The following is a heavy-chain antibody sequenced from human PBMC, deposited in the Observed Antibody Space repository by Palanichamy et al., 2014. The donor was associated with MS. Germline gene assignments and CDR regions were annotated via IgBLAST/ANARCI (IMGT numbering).Heavy chain of an antibody. CDR1: GFSFTDAW. D-gene: IGHD3-22*01. Sequence: EVRVGGVVGGGVGRAVGGPVRLSCAASGFSFTDAWMTWVRQGPGKGLEWVGRIRSIVDGGTTDYAAPVQGRFTVSRDDSKNTLFLQMNSLKTEDTAVYYCTINLPHYSDRSGKGYWGQGTLVTVSS. CDR3: TINLPHYSDRSGKGY. V-gene: IGHV3-15*07. CDR2: IRSIVDGGTT. J-gene: IGHJ4*02.